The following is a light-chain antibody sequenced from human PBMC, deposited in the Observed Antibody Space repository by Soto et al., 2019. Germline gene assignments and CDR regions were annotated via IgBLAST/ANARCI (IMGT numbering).Light chain of an antibody. CDR3: QHSYNMPWT. CDR1: QSISIY. CDR2: AAS. Sequence: DIPMTQSPSSLSASVGDTVSITCRASQSISIYLNWYQQRPGKAPNLLINAASILQSGVPSRFSGSGSGTDFTLTINSLQPEDFATYYCQHSYNMPWTFGQGTKVEIK. J-gene: IGKJ1*01. V-gene: IGKV1-39*01.